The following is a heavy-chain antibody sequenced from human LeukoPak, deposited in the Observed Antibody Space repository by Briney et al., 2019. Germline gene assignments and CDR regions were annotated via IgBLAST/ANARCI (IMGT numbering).Heavy chain of an antibody. CDR3: ARRDYEYLDAFDI. V-gene: IGHV4-39*01. Sequence: SETLSLTCTVSGGSISGSSYYWGWIRQPPGKGLEWIGSIYYSGSTYYNPSLKSRVTISVDTSKNQFSLKLSSVTAADTAVYYCARRDYEYLDAFDIWGQGTMVTVSS. CDR2: IYYSGST. D-gene: IGHD4-17*01. J-gene: IGHJ3*02. CDR1: GGSISGSSYY.